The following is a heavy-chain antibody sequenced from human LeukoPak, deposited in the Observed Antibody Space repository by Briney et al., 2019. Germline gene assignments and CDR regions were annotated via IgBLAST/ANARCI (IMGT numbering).Heavy chain of an antibody. D-gene: IGHD1-26*01. CDR1: GFTFSSYT. CDR2: ISGSGGST. CDR3: ANLIVGATYYFDY. V-gene: IGHV3-23*01. J-gene: IGHJ4*02. Sequence: PGGSLRLSCAASGFTFSSYTMSWVRQAPGKGLEWVSAISGSGGSTYYADSVKGRFTISRDNSKNTLYLQMNSLRAEDTAVYYCANLIVGATYYFDYWGQGTLVTVSS.